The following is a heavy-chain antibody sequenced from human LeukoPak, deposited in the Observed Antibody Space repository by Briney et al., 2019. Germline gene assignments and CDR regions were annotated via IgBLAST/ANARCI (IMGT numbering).Heavy chain of an antibody. Sequence: SETLSLTCSVSGGSISSSNYSWGWIRQPPGKGLEWIGSIHHSGSTNYNPSLKSRVTISVDTSKNQFSLKLSSVTAADTAVYYCARGDGYNSLFGYWGQGTLVTVSS. D-gene: IGHD5-24*01. J-gene: IGHJ4*02. CDR3: ARGDGYNSLFGY. V-gene: IGHV4-39*07. CDR1: GGSISSSNYS. CDR2: IHHSGST.